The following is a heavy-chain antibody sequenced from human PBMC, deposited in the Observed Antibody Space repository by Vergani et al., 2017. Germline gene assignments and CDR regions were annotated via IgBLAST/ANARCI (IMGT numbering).Heavy chain of an antibody. CDR3: ARYGSSGYYRYFDY. Sequence: QLQLQESGSGLVKPSQTLSLTCAVSGGSISSGGYSWSWIRQPPGKGLEWIGYIYHSGSTYYNPSLKSRVTISVDRSKNQFSLKLSSVTAADTAVYYCARYGSSGYYRYFDYWGQGTLVTVSS. CDR1: GGSISSGGYS. D-gene: IGHD3-22*01. CDR2: IYHSGST. V-gene: IGHV4-30-2*01. J-gene: IGHJ4*02.